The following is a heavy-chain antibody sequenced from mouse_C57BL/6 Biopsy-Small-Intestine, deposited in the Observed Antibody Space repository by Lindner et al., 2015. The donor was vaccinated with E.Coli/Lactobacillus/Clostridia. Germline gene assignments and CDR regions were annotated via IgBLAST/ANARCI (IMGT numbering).Heavy chain of an antibody. J-gene: IGHJ4*01. CDR3: TRGRNYGYPMDY. Sequence: VQLQESGEGLVKPGGSRKLSCVASEFTFSDYGMHWVRQAPEKGLEWVAYISGGSGTIYSADTVKGRFTISRDNAKNTLFLQMTSLRSEDTAMYYCTRGRNYGYPMDYWGQGTSVTVSS. CDR1: EFTFSDYG. D-gene: IGHD2-1*01. V-gene: IGHV5-17*01. CDR2: ISGGSGTI.